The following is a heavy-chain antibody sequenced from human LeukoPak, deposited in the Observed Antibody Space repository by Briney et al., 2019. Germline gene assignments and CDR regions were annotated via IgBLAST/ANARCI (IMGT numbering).Heavy chain of an antibody. Sequence: PGGSLRLSCAASGFTFSSYGMHWVRQAPGKGLEWVSYISSSSSSIYYADSVMGRFTISRDNAKNSLYLQLNSLRAEDTAVFYCARSREGWYFDFWGRGTLVTVSS. CDR2: ISSSSSSI. V-gene: IGHV3-48*01. J-gene: IGHJ2*01. CDR3: ARSREGWYFDF. D-gene: IGHD1-26*01. CDR1: GFTFSSYG.